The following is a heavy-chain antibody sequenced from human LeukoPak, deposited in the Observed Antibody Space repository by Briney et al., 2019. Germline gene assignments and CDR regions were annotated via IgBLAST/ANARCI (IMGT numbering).Heavy chain of an antibody. CDR2: IYPGDSDT. D-gene: IGHD3-22*01. J-gene: IGHJ4*02. CDR3: ARRGSSAYYYIFDY. V-gene: IGHV5-51*01. CDR1: GYSFTNYW. Sequence: GESLKISCKASGYSFTNYWIAWVRQMPGKGLECMGIIYPGDSDTRYSPPFQGQVTISADKSTSTAYLQWSSLEASDTAMYYCARRGSSAYYYIFDYWGQGTLVTVSS.